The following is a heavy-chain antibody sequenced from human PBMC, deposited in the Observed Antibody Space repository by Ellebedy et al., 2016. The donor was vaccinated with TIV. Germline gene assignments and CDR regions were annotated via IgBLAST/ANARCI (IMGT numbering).Heavy chain of an antibody. Sequence: AASVTVSCKASVGTFSSSAISCVRQAPGPAFEWMGGIIPIFGTANYAQKFQGRVTITADESTSTAYMELSSLRSEDTAVYYCASSRCSGGSCQTQFDYWGQGTLVTVSS. CDR1: VGTFSSSA. CDR3: ASSRCSGGSCQTQFDY. J-gene: IGHJ4*02. CDR2: IIPIFGTA. V-gene: IGHV1-69*13. D-gene: IGHD2-15*01.